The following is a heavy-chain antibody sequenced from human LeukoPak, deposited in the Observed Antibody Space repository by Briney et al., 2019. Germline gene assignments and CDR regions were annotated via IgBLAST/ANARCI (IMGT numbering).Heavy chain of an antibody. CDR1: GYTFTGYY. D-gene: IGHD2-2*01. V-gene: IGHV1-2*02. Sequence: ASVTVSCTASGYTFTGYYMHWVRQAPGQGLEWMGWINPNSGGTNYAQKFQGRVTMTRDTSISTAYMELSRLRSDDTAVYYCAREGDIVVVPAPIDYWGQGTLVTVSS. CDR3: AREGDIVVVPAPIDY. J-gene: IGHJ4*02. CDR2: INPNSGGT.